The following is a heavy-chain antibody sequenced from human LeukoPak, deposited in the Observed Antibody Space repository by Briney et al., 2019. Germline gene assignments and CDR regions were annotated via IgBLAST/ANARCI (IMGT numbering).Heavy chain of an antibody. CDR2: ISAYNGNT. J-gene: IGHJ5*02. CDR3: ARVDTAIHLGGWFDP. D-gene: IGHD5-18*01. V-gene: IGHV1-18*01. CDR1: GYTFTSYG. Sequence: ASVKVSCKASGYTFTSYGISWVRQAPGQGLEWMGWISAYNGNTNYAQKLQGRVTMTTDTSTSTAYMKLRSLRSDDTAVYYCARVDTAIHLGGWFDPWGQGTLVTVSS.